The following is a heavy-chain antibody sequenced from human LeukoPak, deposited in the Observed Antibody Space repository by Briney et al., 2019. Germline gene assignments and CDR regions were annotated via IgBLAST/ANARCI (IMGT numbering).Heavy chain of an antibody. CDR1: GFTFSSYA. CDR2: ISGSGGST. V-gene: IGHV3-23*01. Sequence: GGSLRVSCAASGFTFSSYAMSWVRQAPGNGLEWVSAISGSGGSTYYADSVKGRFTISRDNSKNTLYLQMNSLRAEDTAVYYCAKDLDSSGYNYYYGMDVWGQGTTVTVSS. CDR3: AKDLDSSGYNYYYGMDV. J-gene: IGHJ6*02. D-gene: IGHD3-22*01.